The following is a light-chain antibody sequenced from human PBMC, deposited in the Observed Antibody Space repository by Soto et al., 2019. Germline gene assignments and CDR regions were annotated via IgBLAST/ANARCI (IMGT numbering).Light chain of an antibody. CDR2: DVS. Sequence: QSALTQPASVSGSPGQSITISCTGTRSDVGDYNYVSWYQEHPGKAPKLMIYDVSHRPSGVSNRFSGSKSGSTASLTISGLQAEDEADYYCSSYTSSTTRVFGTGTKLTVL. CDR1: RSDVGDYNY. J-gene: IGLJ1*01. V-gene: IGLV2-14*01. CDR3: SSYTSSTTRV.